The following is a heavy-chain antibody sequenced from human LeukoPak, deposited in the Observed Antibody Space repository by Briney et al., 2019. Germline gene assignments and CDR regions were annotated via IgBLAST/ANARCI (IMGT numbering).Heavy chain of an antibody. J-gene: IGHJ4*02. Sequence: GGSLRLSCAASGFTFSDYYMSWIRQAPGKGLEWVSGISWNSGSIGYADSVKGRFTISRDNAKNSQYLQMNSLRVEDTALYYCARAQTYGDSRLLLDFWGQGTLVTVSS. V-gene: IGHV3-20*04. CDR2: ISWNSGSI. CDR1: GFTFSDYY. D-gene: IGHD4-17*01. CDR3: ARAQTYGDSRLLLDF.